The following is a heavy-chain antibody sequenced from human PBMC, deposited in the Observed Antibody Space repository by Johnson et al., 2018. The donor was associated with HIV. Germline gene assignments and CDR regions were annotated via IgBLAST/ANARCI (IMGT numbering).Heavy chain of an antibody. Sequence: VQLVESGGDLVRPGGSLRLSCAASGLTFKNAWMSWVRQAPGKGLEWVGRVKTNGDGGTTDFAAPVKGRFSISRDDSKTTLYLQMNSLKIEDTAVYYCTTDPDSSSWYRDAFDIWGQGTMVTVSS. D-gene: IGHD6-13*01. CDR3: TTDPDSSSWYRDAFDI. J-gene: IGHJ3*02. CDR1: GLTFKNAW. CDR2: VKTNGDGGTT. V-gene: IGHV3-15*01.